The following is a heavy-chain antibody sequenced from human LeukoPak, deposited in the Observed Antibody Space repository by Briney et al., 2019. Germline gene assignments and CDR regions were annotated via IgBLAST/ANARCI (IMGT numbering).Heavy chain of an antibody. Sequence: PSQTLSLTCTVSGGSISSGGYYWSWLRQHPGTGLEWIGYIYYSGSTYYNPSLKSRVTISVDTSKNQFSLKLSSVTAADTAVYYCARERARDSSGYYYYERALDPWGQGTLVTVSS. J-gene: IGHJ5*02. V-gene: IGHV4-31*03. D-gene: IGHD3-22*01. CDR1: GGSISSGGYY. CDR2: IYYSGST. CDR3: ARERARDSSGYYYYERALDP.